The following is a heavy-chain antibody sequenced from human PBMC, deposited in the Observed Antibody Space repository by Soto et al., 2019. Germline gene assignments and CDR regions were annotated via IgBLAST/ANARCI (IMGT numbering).Heavy chain of an antibody. CDR3: TRITAPYYYYGMDV. CDR1: GGTFNNYA. V-gene: IGHV1-69*06. CDR2: IIPMFGST. J-gene: IGHJ6*02. Sequence: QVQLVQSGAEVKEPGSSVTVSCKASGGTFNNYAISWVRQAPGQGLEWMGGIIPMFGSTVYAPQFQGRVTITADRSTSIAFMQLTSLRSEDTALYFCTRITAPYYYYGMDVWGQGTAVTVSS. D-gene: IGHD1-20*01.